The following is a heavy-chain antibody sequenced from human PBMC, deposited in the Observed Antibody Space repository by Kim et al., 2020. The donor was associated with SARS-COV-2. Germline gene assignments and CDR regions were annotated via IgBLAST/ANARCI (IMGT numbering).Heavy chain of an antibody. CDR3: ARALDCSGGSCYSYYYYYGMDV. CDR2: IYYSGST. D-gene: IGHD2-15*01. J-gene: IGHJ6*02. V-gene: IGHV4-59*13. Sequence: SETLSLTCTVSGGSISSYYWSWIRQPPGKGLEWIGYIYYSGSTNYNPSLKSRVTISVDTSKNQFSLKLSSVTAADTAVYYCARALDCSGGSCYSYYYYYGMDVWGQGTTVTVSS. CDR1: GGSISSYY.